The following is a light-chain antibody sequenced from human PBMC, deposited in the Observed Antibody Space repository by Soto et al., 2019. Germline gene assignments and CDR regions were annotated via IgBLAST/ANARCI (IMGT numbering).Light chain of an antibody. V-gene: IGKV1-39*01. J-gene: IGKJ2*01. Sequence: DIQMTQSPSSLSASVGDRVTITCRASQSISSHVNWYQQKPGKAPKLLIYAASSFPSGAPSRFSGSGSGTDYTLTISSLQPEDFATYYCQQSYNTPRTFGQRTKLEIK. CDR3: QQSYNTPRT. CDR1: QSISSH. CDR2: AAS.